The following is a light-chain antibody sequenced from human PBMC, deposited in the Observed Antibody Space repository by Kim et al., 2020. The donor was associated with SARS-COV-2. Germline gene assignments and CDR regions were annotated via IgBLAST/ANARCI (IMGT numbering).Light chain of an antibody. Sequence: TTSSTASSHNVVYHYLVSWYHQHPAEAPTLLINDVNKRPSGVSARFSGSKSGNTASLPIFGLQAADEADYYCCSYGGSTTFDVFGTGTQVTVL. V-gene: IGLV2-23*02. J-gene: IGLJ1*01. CDR1: SHNVVYHYL. CDR2: DVN. CDR3: CSYGGSTTFDV.